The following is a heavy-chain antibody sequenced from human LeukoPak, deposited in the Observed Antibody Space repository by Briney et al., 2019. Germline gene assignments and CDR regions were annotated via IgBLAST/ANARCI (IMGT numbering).Heavy chain of an antibody. CDR1: GFTFSNNW. D-gene: IGHD3-16*01. V-gene: IGHV3-53*01. J-gene: IGHJ2*01. Sequence: GGSLRLSCAASGFTFSNNWMHWVRQAPGKGLEWVSVMQSGGSTYYADSVKGRFTISRDNSKNTLYLQMNSLRVEDTAVYYCARDGGAGWYFDLWGRGTLVTVSS. CDR2: MQSGGST. CDR3: ARDGGAGWYFDL.